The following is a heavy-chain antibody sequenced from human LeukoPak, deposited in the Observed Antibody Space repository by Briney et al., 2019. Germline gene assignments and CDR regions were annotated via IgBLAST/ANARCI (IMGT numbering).Heavy chain of an antibody. Sequence: SETLSLTCTVSGGSISSYSWSWTRQPPGKGLEWIAYIYYSGSTNYNPSLKSRVTISVDTSKNRFSLKLSSVTAADTAVYYCARGIAAAGRRFDYWGQGTLVTVSS. CDR3: ARGIAAAGRRFDY. J-gene: IGHJ4*02. CDR1: GGSISSYS. V-gene: IGHV4-59*01. D-gene: IGHD6-13*01. CDR2: IYYSGST.